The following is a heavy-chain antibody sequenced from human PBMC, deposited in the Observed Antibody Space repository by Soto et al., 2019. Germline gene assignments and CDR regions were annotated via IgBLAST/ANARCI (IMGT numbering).Heavy chain of an antibody. Sequence: SETLSLTCTVSGGSISSGDYYWSWIRQPPGKGLEWIGYIYYSGSTYYNPSLKSRVTISVDTSKNQFSLKLSSVTAADTAVYYCARLRINRAFDYWGQGTLVTVSS. CDR2: IYYSGST. CDR3: ARLRINRAFDY. J-gene: IGHJ4*02. V-gene: IGHV4-30-4*01. CDR1: GGSISSGDYY.